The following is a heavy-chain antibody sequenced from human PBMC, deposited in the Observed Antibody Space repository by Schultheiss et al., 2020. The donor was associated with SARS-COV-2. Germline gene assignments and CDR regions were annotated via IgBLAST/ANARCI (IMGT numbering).Heavy chain of an antibody. V-gene: IGHV3-23*01. J-gene: IGHJ4*02. CDR3: ARVKWLVFDY. CDR2: ISGSGGST. CDR1: GFTFSSYA. D-gene: IGHD6-19*01. Sequence: GGSLRLSCAASGFTFSSYAMSWVRQAPGKGLEWVSAISGSGGSTYYADSVKGRFTISRDNAKNSLYLQMNSLRAEDTAVYYCARVKWLVFDYWGQGTLVTVSS.